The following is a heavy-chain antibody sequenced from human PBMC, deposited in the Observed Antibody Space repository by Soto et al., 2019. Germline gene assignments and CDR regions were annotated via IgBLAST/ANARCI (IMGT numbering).Heavy chain of an antibody. V-gene: IGHV1-24*01. CDR3: AGRPYSSSSGDY. J-gene: IGHJ4*02. D-gene: IGHD6-6*01. CDR1: GYTLTELS. Sequence: ASVKVSCKVSGYTLTELSMHWVRQAPGKGLEWMGGFDPEDGETIYAQKFQGRVTMTEDTSTDTAYMELSSLRSEDTAVYYCAGRPYSSSSGDYWGQGTLVTRLL. CDR2: FDPEDGET.